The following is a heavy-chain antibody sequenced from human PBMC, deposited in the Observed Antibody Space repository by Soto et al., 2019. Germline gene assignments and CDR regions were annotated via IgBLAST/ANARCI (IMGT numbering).Heavy chain of an antibody. CDR2: IIPILGIA. V-gene: IGHV1-69*02. J-gene: IGHJ4*02. CDR1: GGTFRSYT. D-gene: IGHD6-19*01. Sequence: QVQLVQSGAEVKKPGSSVKVSCKASGGTFRSYTISWVRQAPGQGLEWMGRIIPILGIANYAQKFQGRVTITADKSTSTAYMELSSLRSEDTAVYYCVKIAVAGTGYFDYWGQGTLVTVSS. CDR3: VKIAVAGTGYFDY.